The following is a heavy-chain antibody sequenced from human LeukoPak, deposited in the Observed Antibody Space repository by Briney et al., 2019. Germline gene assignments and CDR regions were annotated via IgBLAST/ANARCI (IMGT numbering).Heavy chain of an antibody. CDR1: GLTFSSSW. Sequence: GGSLRLSCAVSGLTFSSSWMDWVRQAPGKGLEWVASINPDGNKKYSADSVKGRFTISRDNAENSLYLQMNSLRVEDTAVYYCARGDGLPRRRYFDSWGQGTLVTVSS. V-gene: IGHV3-7*03. CDR2: INPDGNKK. J-gene: IGHJ4*02. CDR3: ARGDGLPRRRYFDS. D-gene: IGHD3/OR15-3a*01.